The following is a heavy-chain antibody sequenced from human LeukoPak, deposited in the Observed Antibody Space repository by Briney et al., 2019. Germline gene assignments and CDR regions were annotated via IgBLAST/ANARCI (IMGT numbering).Heavy chain of an antibody. V-gene: IGHV1-18*04. Sequence: ASVKVSCTASGYTFTSYCISWVRQAPGQGLEWMGWISAYNGNTNYAQKLQGRVTMTTDTSTSTAYMEIRSLRSDDTAVYYCARGGRRDKYFQHWGQGTLVTVSS. CDR2: ISAYNGNT. CDR1: GYTFTSYC. D-gene: IGHD3-16*01. CDR3: ARGGRRDKYFQH. J-gene: IGHJ1*01.